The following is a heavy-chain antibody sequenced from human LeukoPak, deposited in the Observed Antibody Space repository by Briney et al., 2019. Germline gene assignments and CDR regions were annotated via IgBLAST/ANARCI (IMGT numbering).Heavy chain of an antibody. V-gene: IGHV3-74*01. D-gene: IGHD6-19*01. CDR1: GFTFNNYW. CDR3: ARVNDRSSGWRDFDY. J-gene: IGHJ4*02. Sequence: PGGSLRLSCAASGFTFNNYWMHWVRQAAGKGLVWVSRSDGSSTNYADSVKGRFTISRDNANNTLYLQMNSLRAEDTAVYYCARVNDRSSGWRDFDYWGQGTLVTVSS. CDR2: SDGSST.